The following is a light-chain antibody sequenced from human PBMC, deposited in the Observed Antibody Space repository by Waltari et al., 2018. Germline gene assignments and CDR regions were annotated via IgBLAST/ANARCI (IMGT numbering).Light chain of an antibody. CDR3: QQRYNWPPLT. CDR2: DAS. J-gene: IGKJ4*01. V-gene: IGKV3-11*01. CDR1: QTIGTY. Sequence: VVLTQSPVTLSLSPGETATLSCRASQTIGTYLACYQPKLGQYPRLLLYDASTRATGIPARFSGSGSGTDFTLTISGLEAEDSAFYYCQQRYNWPPLTFGGGTKVQTK.